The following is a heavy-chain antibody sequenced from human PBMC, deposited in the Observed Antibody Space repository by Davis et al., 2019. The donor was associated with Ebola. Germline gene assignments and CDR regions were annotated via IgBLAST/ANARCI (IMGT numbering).Heavy chain of an antibody. D-gene: IGHD3-22*01. CDR3: AGKITMKGVDNIY. J-gene: IGHJ4*02. V-gene: IGHV4-38-2*02. CDR2: LYQSGNT. Sequence: MPSETLSLTCNVSASSISNGYYWGWIRQSPGKGLEWIGSLYQSGNTYYNPSLKSRVSVSGDTSKNQFSLRLSSVTAADTAVYYCAGKITMKGVDNIYWGQGTLVTVSS. CDR1: ASSISNGYY.